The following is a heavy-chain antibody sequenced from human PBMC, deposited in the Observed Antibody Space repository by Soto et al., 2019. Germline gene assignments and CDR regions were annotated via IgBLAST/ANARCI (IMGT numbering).Heavy chain of an antibody. CDR2: IWYDGSNK. CDR3: ARDLSVAPFDY. CDR1: GFTFSSYG. Sequence: PVGSLRLSCGASGFTFSSYGMHWVRQAPGKGLEWVAVIWYDGSNKYYADSVKGRFTISRDNSKNTLYLQMNSLRAEDTAVYYCARDLSVAPFDYWGQGTLVTVSS. D-gene: IGHD2-15*01. J-gene: IGHJ4*02. V-gene: IGHV3-33*01.